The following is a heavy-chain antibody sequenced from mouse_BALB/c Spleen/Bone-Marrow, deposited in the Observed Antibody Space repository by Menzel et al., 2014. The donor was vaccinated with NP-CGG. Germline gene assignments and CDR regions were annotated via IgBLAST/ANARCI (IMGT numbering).Heavy chain of an antibody. CDR3: ASYYYGSSLFAY. V-gene: IGHV14-3*02. CDR1: GFNIKDTY. CDR2: IDPANGNT. Sequence: EVQLQESGAELVKPGASVKLSCTASGFNIKDTYMHWVKQRPEQGLEWIGRIDPANGNTKYDPKLQGKATITADTSSNAASLQLSSLTSEDTAVYYYASYYYGSSLFAYWGQGTLVTVSA. J-gene: IGHJ3*01. D-gene: IGHD1-1*01.